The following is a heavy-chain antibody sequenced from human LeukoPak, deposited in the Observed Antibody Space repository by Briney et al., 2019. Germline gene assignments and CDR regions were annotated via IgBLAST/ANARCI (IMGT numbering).Heavy chain of an antibody. D-gene: IGHD3-9*01. J-gene: IGHJ4*02. CDR3: AKDGRYFDWFIDY. CDR1: GFTFSSYG. V-gene: IGHV3-30*18. Sequence: LPGGSLRLSCAASGFTFSSYGMHWVRQAPGKGLEWVAVISYDGSNKYYADSVKGRFTISRDNSKNTLYLQMNSLRAEDTAVYYCAKDGRYFDWFIDYWGQGTLVTVSS. CDR2: ISYDGSNK.